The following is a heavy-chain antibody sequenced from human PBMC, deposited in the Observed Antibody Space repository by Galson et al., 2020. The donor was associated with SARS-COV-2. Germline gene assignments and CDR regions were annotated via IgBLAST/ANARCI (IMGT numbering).Heavy chain of an antibody. Sequence: GESLKILCAASGFTVSSNYMSWVRQAPGKGLEWVSVIYSGGSTYYADSVKGRFTISRDNSKNTLYLQMNSLRAEDTAVYYCARDYGDKYFDYWGQGTLVTVSS. CDR3: ARDYGDKYFDY. CDR1: GFTVSSNY. J-gene: IGHJ4*02. D-gene: IGHD4-17*01. CDR2: IYSGGST. V-gene: IGHV3-66*01.